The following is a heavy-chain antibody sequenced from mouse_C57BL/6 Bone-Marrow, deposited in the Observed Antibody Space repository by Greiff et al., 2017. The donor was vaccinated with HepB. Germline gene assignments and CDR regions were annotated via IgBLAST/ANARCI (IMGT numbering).Heavy chain of an antibody. Sequence: VQLQQPGAELVKPGASVKMSCKASGYTFTSYWITWVKQRPGQGLEWIGDIYPGIGSTNYNEKFKSKATLTVDTSSSTAYMQLSSLTSKDSAVYYCARGVLRPDAMDYWGQGTSVTVSS. J-gene: IGHJ4*01. CDR3: ARGVLRPDAMDY. CDR2: IYPGIGST. D-gene: IGHD1-1*01. V-gene: IGHV1-55*01. CDR1: GYTFTSYW.